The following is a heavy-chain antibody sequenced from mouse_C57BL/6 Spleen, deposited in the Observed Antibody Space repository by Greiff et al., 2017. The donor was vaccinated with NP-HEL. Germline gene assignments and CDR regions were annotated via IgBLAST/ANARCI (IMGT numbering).Heavy chain of an antibody. J-gene: IGHJ4*01. CDR3: ARDYYGNSAMDY. D-gene: IGHD2-1*01. Sequence: QVQLQQPGAELVKPGASVKMSCKASGYTFTSYWITWVKQRPGQGLEWIGDIYPGSGSTNYNEKFKSKATLTVDTSSSTAYMQLSSLTSEDSAVYYCARDYYGNSAMDYWGQGTSVTVSS. V-gene: IGHV1-55*01. CDR2: IYPGSGST. CDR1: GYTFTSYW.